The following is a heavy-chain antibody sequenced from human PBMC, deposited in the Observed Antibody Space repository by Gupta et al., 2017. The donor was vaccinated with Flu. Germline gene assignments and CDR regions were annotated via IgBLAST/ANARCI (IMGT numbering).Heavy chain of an antibody. Sequence: EVQLLESGGGLVQPGGSLRLSCAASGFTFSSYAMSWVRQAPGKGLEWVSAISGSGGSTYYADSVKGRFTISRDNSKNTLYLQMNSLRAEDTAVYYCAKAAPTTVTTRPYYFDYWGQGTLVTVSS. V-gene: IGHV3-23*01. D-gene: IGHD4-17*01. CDR2: ISGSGGST. J-gene: IGHJ4*02. CDR1: GFTFSSYA. CDR3: AKAAPTTVTTRPYYFDY.